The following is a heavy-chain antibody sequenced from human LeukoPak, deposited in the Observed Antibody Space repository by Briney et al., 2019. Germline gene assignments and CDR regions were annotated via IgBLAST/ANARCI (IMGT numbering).Heavy chain of an antibody. CDR1: GGTFSSYA. J-gene: IGHJ4*02. Sequence: SVKVSCKASGGTFSSYAISWARQAPGQGLEWMGGIIPIFGTANYAQKFQGRVTITADESTSTAYMELSSLRSEDTAVYYCARGLGLQRPRSDYWGQGTLVTVSS. V-gene: IGHV1-69*13. CDR3: ARGLGLQRPRSDY. D-gene: IGHD4-11*01. CDR2: IIPIFGTA.